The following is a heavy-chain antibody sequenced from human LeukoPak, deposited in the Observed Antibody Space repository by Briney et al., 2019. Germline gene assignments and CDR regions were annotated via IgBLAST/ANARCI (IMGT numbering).Heavy chain of an antibody. CDR2: ISTYNTNT. CDR1: GYRFTNYS. J-gene: IGHJ4*02. Sequence: ASVKVSCKASGYRFTNYSISWVRQAPGQGLQWMGWISTYNTNTNYAQKLQGRVTMTTDTSTSTAYMELRSLRSDDTAVYYCARDESSGSYGPNLDYWGQGTLVTVSS. V-gene: IGHV1-18*01. CDR3: ARDESSGSYGPNLDY. D-gene: IGHD1-26*01.